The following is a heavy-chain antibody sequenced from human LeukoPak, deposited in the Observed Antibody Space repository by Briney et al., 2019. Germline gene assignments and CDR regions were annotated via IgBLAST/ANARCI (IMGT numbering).Heavy chain of an antibody. V-gene: IGHV3-30*04. CDR3: ARDLTTGAPDYFDY. Sequence: GGSLRLSCVASGFIFSNYAMHWVRQAPGKGLEWVAVISYDARVTFRADSVEGRFTISRDNSKNTLYLQMNSLRGEDTAVYYCARDLTTGAPDYFDYWGQGILVTVSS. CDR2: ISYDARVT. J-gene: IGHJ4*02. CDR1: GFIFSNYA. D-gene: IGHD1-1*01.